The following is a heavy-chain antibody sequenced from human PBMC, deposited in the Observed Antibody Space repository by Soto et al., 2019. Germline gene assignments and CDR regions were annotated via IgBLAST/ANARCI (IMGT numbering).Heavy chain of an antibody. V-gene: IGHV4-59*08. D-gene: IGHD3-10*01. Sequence: QVQLQESGPGLVKPSETLSLTCTISGGPMNNYYCSWFRQPRGQGLEWIGYMGYNGFTRYNPSLRSMVDISLDTAKNQFSLNLSYVTAADKALYYCARQGFGELHGLVDVWGQGITVTVSS. CDR3: ARQGFGELHGLVDV. CDR2: MGYNGFT. CDR1: GGPMNNYY. J-gene: IGHJ6*02.